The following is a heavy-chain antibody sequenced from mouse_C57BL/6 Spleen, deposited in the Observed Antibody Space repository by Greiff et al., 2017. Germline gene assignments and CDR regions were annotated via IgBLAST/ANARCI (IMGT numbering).Heavy chain of an antibody. D-gene: IGHD2-3*01. Sequence: QVQLQQPGAELVKPGASVKMSCKASGYTFTSYWITWVKQRPGQGLEWIGDIYPGSGSTNYNEKFKSKATLTVDTSSSTAYMQLSSLTSEDSAVYYCARGKIYDGYYPYFDYWGQGTTLTVSS. J-gene: IGHJ2*01. CDR2: IYPGSGST. V-gene: IGHV1-55*01. CDR1: GYTFTSYW. CDR3: ARGKIYDGYYPYFDY.